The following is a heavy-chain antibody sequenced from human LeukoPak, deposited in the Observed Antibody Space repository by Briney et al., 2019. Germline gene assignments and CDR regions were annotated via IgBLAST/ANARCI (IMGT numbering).Heavy chain of an antibody. CDR1: GGSISSYY. CDR3: ARATHRYCSATTCFPYWFDP. Sequence: SETLSLTCTVSGGSISSYYWSWIRQLPGKGLEWIGYIYTSGSPNYSPSLKSRVTISVDASKNQFSLMLTSVTAADTAVYYCARATHRYCSATTCFPYWFDPWGQGTLVTVSS. V-gene: IGHV4-4*09. CDR2: IYTSGSP. D-gene: IGHD2-2*01. J-gene: IGHJ5*02.